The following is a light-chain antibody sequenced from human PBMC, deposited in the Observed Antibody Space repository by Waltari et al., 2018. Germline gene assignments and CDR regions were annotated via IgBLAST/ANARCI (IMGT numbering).Light chain of an antibody. CDR1: QSISSW. CDR3: QQYNSYSLT. Sequence: DIQMTQSPSTLSASVGDRVTITCRASQSISSWLAWYQQKPGKAPKLLIYDACSLESGVPSRFSGSASGTEFTLTISSLQPDDFATYYCQQYNSYSLTFGGGTKVEIK. J-gene: IGKJ4*01. V-gene: IGKV1-5*01. CDR2: DAC.